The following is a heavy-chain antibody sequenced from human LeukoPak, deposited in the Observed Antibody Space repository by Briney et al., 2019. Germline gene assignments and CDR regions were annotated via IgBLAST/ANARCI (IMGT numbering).Heavy chain of an antibody. D-gene: IGHD3-22*01. J-gene: IGHJ3*02. CDR3: ASPRSGDRGGYHDPCDI. CDR1: GFTFNNPW. CDR2: INSDGTR. Sequence: GGSLRLSCAASGFTFNNPWMLWVRQAPGKGLVWVSRINSDGTRSYADSVKGRFTISRDNAKNTLFLQMNSLRVEDTAVYFCASPRSGDRGGYHDPCDIWGQGTMVTVSS. V-gene: IGHV3-74*01.